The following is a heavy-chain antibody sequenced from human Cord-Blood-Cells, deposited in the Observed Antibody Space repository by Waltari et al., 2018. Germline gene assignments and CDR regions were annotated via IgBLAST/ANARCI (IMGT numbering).Heavy chain of an antibody. CDR3: ARGGRSWYCYFDL. V-gene: IGHV4-4*07. D-gene: IGHD6-13*01. CDR2: IYTSGST. J-gene: IGHJ2*01. CDR1: GGSISSSY. Sequence: QVQLQESGPGLVKPSETLSLTCTVSGGSISSSYWSWIRQPAGMGLEWIGRIYTSGSTNDNPSLKRGVTTSVDTSKNQFSLKLSSGTAADTAVYYCARGGRSWYCYFDLWGRGTLVTVSS.